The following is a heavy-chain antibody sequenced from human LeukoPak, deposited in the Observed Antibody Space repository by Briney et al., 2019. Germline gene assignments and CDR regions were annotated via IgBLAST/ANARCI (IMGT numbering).Heavy chain of an antibody. J-gene: IGHJ4*02. CDR3: ATDGYSSARDY. V-gene: IGHV3-7*01. Sequence: GGSLRLSCAASGYSFNNYWMRCVSQAPGKGLEWVANTKPDGSEKYYVDSVRGRFTISRDNAKNLLYLQMSNLRAEETAVYYCATDGYSSARDYWGQGTLVTVSS. D-gene: IGHD6-25*01. CDR2: TKPDGSEK. CDR1: GYSFNNYW.